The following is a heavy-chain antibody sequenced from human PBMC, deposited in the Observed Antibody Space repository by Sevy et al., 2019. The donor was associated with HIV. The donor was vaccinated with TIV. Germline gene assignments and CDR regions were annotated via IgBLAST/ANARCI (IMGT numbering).Heavy chain of an antibody. V-gene: IGHV3-30*02. Sequence: GGSLRLSCAASGFTFSSYGMHWVRQAPGKGLEWVAFIRYDGSNKYYADSVKGRFTISRDNSKNTLYLQMNSLRAEDTAVYYCAKDGGDDYSTYYYYYGMDVWGQGTTVTVSS. CDR1: GFTFSSYG. CDR3: AKDGGDDYSTYYYYYGMDV. CDR2: IRYDGSNK. J-gene: IGHJ6*02. D-gene: IGHD4-4*01.